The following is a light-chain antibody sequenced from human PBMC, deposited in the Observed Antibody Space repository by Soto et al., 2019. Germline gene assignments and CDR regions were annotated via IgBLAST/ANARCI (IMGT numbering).Light chain of an antibody. CDR1: QSVSSN. Sequence: EVVMTQSPATLSVSPGERATLSCRASQSVSSNLAWHQQKPGQAPRLLIYGASSRATGIPDRFSGSGSGTDFTLTISRLEPEDFAVYYCQHYGSSPQTFGQGTKV. V-gene: IGKV3-20*01. CDR3: QHYGSSPQT. CDR2: GAS. J-gene: IGKJ1*01.